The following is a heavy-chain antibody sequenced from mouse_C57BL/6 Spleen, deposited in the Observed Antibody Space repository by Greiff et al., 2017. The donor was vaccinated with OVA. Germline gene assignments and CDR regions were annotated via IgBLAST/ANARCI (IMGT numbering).Heavy chain of an antibody. CDR1: GYTFTSYW. Sequence: QVQLKQPGAELVKPGASVKVSCKASGYTFTSYWMHWVKQRPGQGLEWIGRIHPSDSDTNYNQKFKGKATLTVDKSSSTAYMQLSSLTSEDSAVYYCAIPSIYYYGSSWFAYWGQGTLVTVSA. CDR3: AIPSIYYYGSSWFAY. CDR2: IHPSDSDT. V-gene: IGHV1-74*01. J-gene: IGHJ3*01. D-gene: IGHD1-1*01.